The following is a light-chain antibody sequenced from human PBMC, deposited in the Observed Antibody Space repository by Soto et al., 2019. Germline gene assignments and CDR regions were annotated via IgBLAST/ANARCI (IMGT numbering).Light chain of an antibody. CDR1: QSISSW. CDR2: KAS. CDR3: QQYDSYWT. V-gene: IGKV1-5*03. Sequence: DIPMTQSPSTLSASLGDRVTITCRASQSISSWLAWYQQKPGKAPKFLIYKASNLESGVPSRFSGSGSGTEFTLTISSLQPDDFATYYCQQYDSYWTFGQGTKVDIK. J-gene: IGKJ1*01.